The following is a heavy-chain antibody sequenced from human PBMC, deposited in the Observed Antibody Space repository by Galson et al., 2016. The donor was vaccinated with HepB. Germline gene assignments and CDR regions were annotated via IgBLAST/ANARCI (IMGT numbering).Heavy chain of an antibody. CDR2: INHSGRT. CDR3: ARTDFNDYVRGGY. CDR1: GGSFSNYY. J-gene: IGHJ4*02. V-gene: IGHV4-34*01. D-gene: IGHD3-10*02. Sequence: SETLSLTCAVYGGSFSNYYWNWIRQPPGKGLEWIGQINHSGRTNYNPSLKSRVTISLDTSKNQFSLKLTSVTASDTAVYYCARTDFNDYVRGGYWGQGTLVTVSA.